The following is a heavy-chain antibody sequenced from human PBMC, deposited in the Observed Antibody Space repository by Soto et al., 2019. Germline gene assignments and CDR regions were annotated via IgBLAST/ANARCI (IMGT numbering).Heavy chain of an antibody. CDR1: GFTFGNFG. Sequence: QVQLVESGGGVVQPRRSLRLSCAASGFTFGNFGIHWVRQAPGKGLEWVADISNDGSRRYYADSVKGRFTISRDNSKNTLYLQMDSLRAEDTAVYFCARGCSGGTNCFYFDFWGQGILVTVSS. CDR2: ISNDGSRR. D-gene: IGHD6-13*01. V-gene: IGHV3-30*03. CDR3: ARGCSGGTNCFYFDF. J-gene: IGHJ4*02.